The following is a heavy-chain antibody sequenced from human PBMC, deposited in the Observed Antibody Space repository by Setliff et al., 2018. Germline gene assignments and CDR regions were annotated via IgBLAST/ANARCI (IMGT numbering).Heavy chain of an antibody. V-gene: IGHV3-48*01. CDR2: ISSSSSTI. J-gene: IGHJ4*02. Sequence: RGSLRLSCAASGFTLSSYEMNWVRQAPGKGLEWVSYISSSSSTIYYADSVKGRFTISRDNAKNSLYLQMNSLRAEDTAVYYCARVYSGYDPNHYFDYWGQGTLVTVSS. CDR3: ARVYSGYDPNHYFDY. CDR1: GFTLSSYE. D-gene: IGHD5-12*01.